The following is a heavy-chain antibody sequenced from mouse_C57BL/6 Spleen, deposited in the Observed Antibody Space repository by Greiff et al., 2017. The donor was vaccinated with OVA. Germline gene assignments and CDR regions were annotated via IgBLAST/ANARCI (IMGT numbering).Heavy chain of an antibody. V-gene: IGHV1-26*01. D-gene: IGHD3-1*01. J-gene: IGHJ4*01. Sequence: VQLQQSGPELVKPGASVKISCKASGYTFTDYYMNWVKQSHGKSLEWIGDINPNNGGTSYNQKFKGKATLTVDKSSSTAYMELRSLTSEDSAVYYCARDGATESPAAMDYWGQGTSVTVSS. CDR1: GYTFTDYY. CDR3: ARDGATESPAAMDY. CDR2: INPNNGGT.